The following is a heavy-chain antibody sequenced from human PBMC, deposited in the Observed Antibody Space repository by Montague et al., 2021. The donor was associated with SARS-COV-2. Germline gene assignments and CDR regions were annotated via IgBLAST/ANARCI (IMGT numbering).Heavy chain of an antibody. D-gene: IGHD1-1*01. Sequence: SETLSLTCTVSGDSISSSSYYWAWIRQPPGKGLEWIGYIYYSGSTNYNPSLESRVTITVDTSKDQFYLKLNSVTAADTAVYYCARGATRTFDYWGQGTRVTVSS. CDR1: GDSISSSSYY. V-gene: IGHV4-61*05. CDR3: ARGATRTFDY. J-gene: IGHJ4*02. CDR2: IYYSGST.